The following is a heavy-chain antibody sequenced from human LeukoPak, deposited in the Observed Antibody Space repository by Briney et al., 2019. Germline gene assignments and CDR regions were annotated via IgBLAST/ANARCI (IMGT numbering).Heavy chain of an antibody. J-gene: IGHJ5*02. CDR2: ISAYNGNT. CDR1: GYTFTSYG. CDR3: ARDQYYDSKGWFDP. V-gene: IGHV1-18*01. Sequence: ASVRVSCKASGYTFTSYGISWVRQAPGQGLEWMGWISAYNGNTNYAQKLQGRVTMTTDTSTSTAYMELRSLRSDDTAVYYCARDQYYDSKGWFDPWGQGTLVTVSS. D-gene: IGHD3-22*01.